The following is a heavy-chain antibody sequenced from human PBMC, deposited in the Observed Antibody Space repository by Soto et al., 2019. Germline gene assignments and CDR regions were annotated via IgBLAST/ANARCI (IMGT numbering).Heavy chain of an antibody. CDR2: IYYSGST. D-gene: IGHD3-16*01. CDR1: GGSISSYY. V-gene: IGHV4-59*01. J-gene: IGHJ4*02. CDR3: ARGELYDYVWGSYDY. Sequence: QVQLQESGPGLVKPSETLSLTCTVSGGSISSYYWSWIRQPPGKGLEWIGYIYYSGSTNYNPSLKSRVTISVDTSKNQFCLKLSSVTAADTAVYYCARGELYDYVWGSYDYWGQGTLVTVSS.